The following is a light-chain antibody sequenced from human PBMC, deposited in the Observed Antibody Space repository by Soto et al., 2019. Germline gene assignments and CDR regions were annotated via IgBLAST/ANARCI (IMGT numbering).Light chain of an antibody. V-gene: IGKV3-15*01. CDR2: RAS. CDR3: HQYGNLPLT. J-gene: IGKJ4*01. Sequence: LLMTQSPDTLAVSPGETVTLSCRASQSLSDNLAWYQQKTGQPPRLLIFRASTRASGIPARFSGGGSGTEFTLTISRLQSEDFAAYYCHQYGNLPLTFGGGTKVDI. CDR1: QSLSDN.